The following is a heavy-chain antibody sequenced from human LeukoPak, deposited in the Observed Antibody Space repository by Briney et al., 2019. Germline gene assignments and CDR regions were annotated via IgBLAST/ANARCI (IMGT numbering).Heavy chain of an antibody. V-gene: IGHV1-46*01. CDR3: ARDGGGYEIGYYYYMDV. Sequence: ASVKVSCKASGYTFTSNYMHWVRRAPGQGLEWMGIINPTGGSTSYAQKFQGRVTMTRDTSTSTVYMELSSLRSDDTAVYYCARDGGGYEIGYYYYMDVWGKGTTVTISS. CDR2: INPTGGST. D-gene: IGHD5-12*01. CDR1: GYTFTSNY. J-gene: IGHJ6*03.